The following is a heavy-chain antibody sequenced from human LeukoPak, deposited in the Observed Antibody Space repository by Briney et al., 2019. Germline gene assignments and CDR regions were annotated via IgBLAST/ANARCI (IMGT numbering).Heavy chain of an antibody. V-gene: IGHV3-11*01. CDR3: ARDRQFKLHDP. CDR2: ISVSGGSV. D-gene: IGHD5-24*01. CDR1: GFTFSDYY. J-gene: IGHJ5*02. Sequence: GGSLRLSCTASGFTFSDYYVSWIRQAPGKGLEWLSYISVSGGSVSYVDSVKGRFTISRDNAKNSVYLQIDSLRAEDTAMYYCARDRQFKLHDPWGQGILVTVSS.